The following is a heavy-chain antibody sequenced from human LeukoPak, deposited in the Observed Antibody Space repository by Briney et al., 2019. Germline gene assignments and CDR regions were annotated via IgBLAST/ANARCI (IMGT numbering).Heavy chain of an antibody. CDR1: GYTFTGYY. Sequence: ASGKFSGKASGYTFTGYYMHWVRQSPGQGLEWMGWINPNSVGTKYAQKFQGRVTITRDTSISTAYMELSRLRSDDTAVYYCARDQVAGNHITDYWGQGAMVTVSS. J-gene: IGHJ4*02. D-gene: IGHD6-19*01. CDR2: INPNSVGT. CDR3: ARDQVAGNHITDY. V-gene: IGHV1-2*02.